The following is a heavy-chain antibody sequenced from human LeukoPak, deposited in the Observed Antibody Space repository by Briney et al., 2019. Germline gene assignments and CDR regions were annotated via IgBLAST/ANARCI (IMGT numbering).Heavy chain of an antibody. V-gene: IGHV1-69*05. CDR2: IIPIFGTA. CDR1: GGTFSSYA. CDR3: AKDWHILTGRNCFDP. J-gene: IGHJ5*02. Sequence: ASVKVSCTASGGTFSSYAISWVRQAPGQGLEWMGGIIPIFGTANYAQKFQGRVAMTTDTSTSTAYMELRSLRFDDTAIYYCAKDWHILTGRNCFDPWGQGTLVTVSS. D-gene: IGHD3-9*01.